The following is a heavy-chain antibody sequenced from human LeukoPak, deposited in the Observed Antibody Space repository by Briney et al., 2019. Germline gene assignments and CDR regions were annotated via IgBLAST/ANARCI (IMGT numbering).Heavy chain of an antibody. Sequence: GGSLRLSCAASGFTFSSYAMHWVRQAPGKGLEWVAVISYDGSNKYYADSVKGRFTISRDNSKNTLYLQMNSLRAEDTAVYYCARSNDSPNYYYYYGMDVWGQGTTVTVSS. J-gene: IGHJ6*02. CDR2: ISYDGSNK. V-gene: IGHV3-30-3*01. CDR3: ARSNDSPNYYYYYGMDV. D-gene: IGHD2-15*01. CDR1: GFTFSSYA.